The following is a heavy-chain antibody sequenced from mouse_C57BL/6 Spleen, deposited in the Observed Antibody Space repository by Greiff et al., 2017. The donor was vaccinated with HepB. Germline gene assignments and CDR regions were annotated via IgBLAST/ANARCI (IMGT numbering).Heavy chain of an antibody. J-gene: IGHJ4*01. V-gene: IGHV7-3*01. D-gene: IGHD4-1*02. CDR2: IRNKANGYTT. CDR3: ASPNWDGAMDY. Sequence: EVKVEESGGGLVQPGGSLSLSCAASGFTFTDYYMSWVRQPPGKALEWLGFIRNKANGYTTEYSASVKGRFTISSDNSQSILYLQMNALRAEDSATYYCASPNWDGAMDYWGQGTSVTVSS. CDR1: GFTFTDYY.